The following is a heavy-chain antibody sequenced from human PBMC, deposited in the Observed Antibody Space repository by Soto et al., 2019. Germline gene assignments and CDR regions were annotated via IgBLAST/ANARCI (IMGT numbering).Heavy chain of an antibody. CDR2: IWYDGSNK. Sequence: QVQLVESGGGVVQPGRSLRLSCAASGFTFSSYGMHWVRQAPGKGLEWVAVIWYDGSNKYYADSVKGRFTISRDNSKNTLYRQMNSLRAEDTAVYYCARDRSIAVAAAFDYWGQGTLVTVSS. CDR3: ARDRSIAVAAAFDY. CDR1: GFTFSSYG. J-gene: IGHJ4*02. D-gene: IGHD6-19*01. V-gene: IGHV3-33*01.